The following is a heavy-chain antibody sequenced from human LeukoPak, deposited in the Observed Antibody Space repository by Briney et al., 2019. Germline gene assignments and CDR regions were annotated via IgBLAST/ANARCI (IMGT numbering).Heavy chain of an antibody. Sequence: PGGSLRLSCAASGFTFSSYEMNWVRQAPGKGLEWVSYISSSGSTIYYADSVKGRFTISRDNAKNSLYPQMNSLRAEDTAVYYCARDQGTMIVVDPDAFDIWGQGTMVTVSS. CDR1: GFTFSSYE. J-gene: IGHJ3*02. V-gene: IGHV3-48*03. CDR3: ARDQGTMIVVDPDAFDI. CDR2: ISSSGSTI. D-gene: IGHD3-22*01.